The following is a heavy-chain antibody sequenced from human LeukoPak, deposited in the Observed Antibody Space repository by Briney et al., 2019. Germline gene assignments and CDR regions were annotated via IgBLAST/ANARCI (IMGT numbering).Heavy chain of an antibody. V-gene: IGHV4-59*01. J-gene: IGHJ4*02. Sequence: SETLSLTCSVSDGSINSYYWSWIRQPPGKGLEWIGYIYYSGSTNYNPSLKSRVTISVDTSKNQLSLKLSSVTAADTAVYYCASITMVRGVIKFDYWGQGTLVTVSS. CDR1: DGSINSYY. D-gene: IGHD3-10*01. CDR2: IYYSGST. CDR3: ASITMVRGVIKFDY.